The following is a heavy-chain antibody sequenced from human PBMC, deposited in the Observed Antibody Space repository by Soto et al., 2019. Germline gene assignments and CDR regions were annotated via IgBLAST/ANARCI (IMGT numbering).Heavy chain of an antibody. CDR2: ITHIGRS. CDR3: ARGRSFLLVWVPLDA. J-gene: IGHJ5*01. Sequence: IRQQPGKGLEWIGPITHIGRSIYHPSFKSRAPISLDTTNNPFSLTLKSVTAADTAVYYCARGRSFLLVWVPLDAWGHGTLVTVSS. D-gene: IGHD3-10*01. V-gene: IGHV4-34*01.